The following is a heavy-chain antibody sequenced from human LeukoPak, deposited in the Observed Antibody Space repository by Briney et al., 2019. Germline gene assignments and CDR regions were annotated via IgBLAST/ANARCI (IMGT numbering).Heavy chain of an antibody. CDR3: ARDLRAALSY. V-gene: IGHV1-69*05. Sequence: SVKVSCKATGGILSSYPISGVRPAPGQGLEWSGRYTDICGTANYAQKVKGKVTITTDKSTSTAYMELSSLRSEDTAVYYCARDLRAALSYWGQGTLVTVSS. CDR1: GGILSSYP. CDR2: YTDICGTA. J-gene: IGHJ4*02. D-gene: IGHD6-25*01.